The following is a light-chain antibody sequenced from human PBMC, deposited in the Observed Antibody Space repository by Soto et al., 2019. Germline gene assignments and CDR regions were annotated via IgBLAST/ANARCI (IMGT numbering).Light chain of an antibody. Sequence: DIQMTQSPSTLSVSAGDRVTITCRASQNIGSRLAWYQQKVGKAPKLLIYEASTLDTGVPSRFSGSGSGTEFTLTISSLQPDDFASYFCQQYNSYNTFGQGTKVEIE. CDR3: QQYNSYNT. V-gene: IGKV1-5*03. CDR1: QNIGSR. CDR2: EAS. J-gene: IGKJ2*01.